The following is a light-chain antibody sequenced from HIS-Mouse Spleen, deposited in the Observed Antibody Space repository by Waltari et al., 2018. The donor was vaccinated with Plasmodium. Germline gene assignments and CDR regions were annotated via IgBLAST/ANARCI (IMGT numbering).Light chain of an antibody. CDR3: LQHNSYPMYT. J-gene: IGKJ2*01. CDR1: QGISNY. Sequence: DIKMTKSPSATSASVGDRVTITCRASQGISNYLAWFQQKPGKVPKRLLYAASSLQSGVPSRFSGSGSGTEFTLTISSLQPEDFATYYCLQHNSYPMYTFGQGTKLEIK. CDR2: AAS. V-gene: IGKV1-17*03.